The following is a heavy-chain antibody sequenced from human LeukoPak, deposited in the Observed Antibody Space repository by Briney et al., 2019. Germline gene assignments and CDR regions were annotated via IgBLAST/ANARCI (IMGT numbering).Heavy chain of an antibody. CDR1: GFTFSGRY. Sequence: PGGSLRLSCAAAGFTFSGRYMSWIRQAPGKGMEWVAYISPNANTIHYADSVKGRFTISRDNAKNSLYLQMNSLRAEDTAVYYCAELGITMIGGVWGKGTTVTISS. V-gene: IGHV3-11*04. CDR2: ISPNANTI. D-gene: IGHD3-10*02. J-gene: IGHJ6*04. CDR3: AELGITMIGGV.